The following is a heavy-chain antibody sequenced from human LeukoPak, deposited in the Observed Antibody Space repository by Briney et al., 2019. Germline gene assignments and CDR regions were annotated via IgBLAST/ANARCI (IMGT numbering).Heavy chain of an antibody. D-gene: IGHD3-10*01. J-gene: IGHJ4*02. CDR2: IKSKTDGGTT. Sequence: PGGSLRLSCAASGFTFSNAWMSWVRQAPGKGLEWVGRIKSKTDGGTTDYAAPVKGRFTISRDDSKNTLYLQMNSLKTEDTAVYYCTTEGLLWFGEFFVSMGGQGTLVTVSS. V-gene: IGHV3-15*01. CDR3: TTEGLLWFGEFFVSM. CDR1: GFTFSNAW.